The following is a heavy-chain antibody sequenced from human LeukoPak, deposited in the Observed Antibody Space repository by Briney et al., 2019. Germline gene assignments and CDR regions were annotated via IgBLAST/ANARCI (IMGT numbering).Heavy chain of an antibody. J-gene: IGHJ5*02. CDR2: IYHRGTT. CDR1: GGSIGSGGHT. V-gene: IGHV4-30-2*01. Sequence: SETLSLTCTVSGGSIGSGGHTWSWIRQLPEKTLEWIGFIYHRGTTYNNPALGSRVTITIDRSKNQFSLQLNSVTAADTAVYFCARGQGHIAATAWFDAWGQGILVTVSS. CDR3: ARGQGHIAATAWFDA. D-gene: IGHD6-25*01.